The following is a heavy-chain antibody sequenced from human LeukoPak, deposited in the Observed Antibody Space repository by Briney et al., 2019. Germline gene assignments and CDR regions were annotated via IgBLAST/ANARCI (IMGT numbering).Heavy chain of an antibody. V-gene: IGHV3-30-3*01. J-gene: IGHJ3*02. CDR2: ISYDGSNK. CDR1: GFTFSSYA. D-gene: IGHD2-15*01. Sequence: GRSLRLSCAASGFTFSSYAMHWVRQAPGKGLEWVAVISYDGSNKYYADSVKGRFTISRDSSKNTLYLQMNSLRAEDTAVYYCASEDIGIWGQGTVVTVSS. CDR3: ASEDIGI.